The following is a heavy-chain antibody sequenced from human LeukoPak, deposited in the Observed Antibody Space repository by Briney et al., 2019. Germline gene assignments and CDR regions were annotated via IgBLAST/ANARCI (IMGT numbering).Heavy chain of an antibody. Sequence: GGSLRLSCTASGFTVRSNYMFWVRQAPGKGLECVSVIYSDGSAYYADSVKGRFTISRDNAKNSLYLQMNSLRAEDTAVYYCARAGLDDISLGYWGQGTLVTVSS. D-gene: IGHD3-9*01. J-gene: IGHJ4*02. CDR2: IYSDGSA. V-gene: IGHV3-53*01. CDR1: GFTVRSNY. CDR3: ARAGLDDISLGY.